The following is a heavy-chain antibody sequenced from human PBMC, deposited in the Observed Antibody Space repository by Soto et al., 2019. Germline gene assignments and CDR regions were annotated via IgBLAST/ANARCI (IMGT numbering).Heavy chain of an antibody. Sequence: GASVKVSCKASGGTFSSYTSRWVRQAPGQGLEWMGRIIPILGIANYAQKFQGRVTITADKSTSTAYMELSSLRSEDTAVYYCARDTAYSSPLWGQGTLVTVSS. V-gene: IGHV1-69*04. J-gene: IGHJ4*02. CDR3: ARDTAYSSPL. D-gene: IGHD6-13*01. CDR2: IIPILGIA. CDR1: GGTFSSYT.